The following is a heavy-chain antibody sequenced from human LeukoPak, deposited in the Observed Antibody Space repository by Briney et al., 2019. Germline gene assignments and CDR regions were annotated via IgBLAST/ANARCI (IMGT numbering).Heavy chain of an antibody. J-gene: IGHJ5*02. CDR2: IYYSGST. D-gene: IGHD2-15*01. CDR1: GGSISSSSYY. CDR3: ARGTVGYCSGGSCQGWFDP. Sequence: SETLSLTCTVSGGSISSSSYYWGWIRQPPGKGLEWIGSIYYSGSTYYNPSLKSRVTISVDTSKNQVSLKLNSVTAADTAVYYCARGTVGYCSGGSCQGWFDPWGQGTLVTVSS. V-gene: IGHV4-39*07.